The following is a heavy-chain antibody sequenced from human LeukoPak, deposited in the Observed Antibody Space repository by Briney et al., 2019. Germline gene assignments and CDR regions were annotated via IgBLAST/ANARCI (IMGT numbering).Heavy chain of an antibody. CDR3: AKQTYEPPTQGYYYYGMDV. CDR1: GFTFSSYG. CDR2: ISYDGSNK. D-gene: IGHD2-15*01. V-gene: IGHV3-30*18. Sequence: GRSLRLSCAASGFTFSSYGMHWVRQAPGKGLEWVAVISYDGSNKYYADSVKGRFTISRDNSKNTLYLQMNSLRAEDTAVYYCAKQTYEPPTQGYYYYGMDVRGQGTTVTVSS. J-gene: IGHJ6*02.